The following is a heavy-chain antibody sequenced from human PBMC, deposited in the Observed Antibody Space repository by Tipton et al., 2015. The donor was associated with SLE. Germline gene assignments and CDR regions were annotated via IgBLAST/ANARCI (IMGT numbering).Heavy chain of an antibody. CDR3: AKARYSSGWLVDY. V-gene: IGHV3-23*01. Sequence: SLRLSCAASGFTFSSYAMSWVRQVPGKGLEWVSAISGSGGSTYYADSVKGRFTISRDNSKNTLYLQMNSLRAEDTAVYYCAKARYSSGWLVDYWGQGTLVTVSS. CDR1: GFTFSSYA. J-gene: IGHJ4*02. CDR2: ISGSGGST. D-gene: IGHD6-19*01.